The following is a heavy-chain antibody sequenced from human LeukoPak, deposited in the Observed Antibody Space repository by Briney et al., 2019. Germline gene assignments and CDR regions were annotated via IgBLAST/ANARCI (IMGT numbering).Heavy chain of an antibody. CDR3: ARGIWEMATIPYWYFDI. D-gene: IGHD5-24*01. CDR1: GGSISSGSYY. CDR2: IYTSGST. V-gene: IGHV4-61*02. J-gene: IGHJ2*01. Sequence: PSETLSLTCTVSGGSISSGSYYWSWIRQPAGEGLEWIGRIYTSGSTNYNPSLKSRVTISVDTSKNQFSLKLSSVTAADTALYYCARGIWEMATIPYWYFDIWGRGTLVTVSS.